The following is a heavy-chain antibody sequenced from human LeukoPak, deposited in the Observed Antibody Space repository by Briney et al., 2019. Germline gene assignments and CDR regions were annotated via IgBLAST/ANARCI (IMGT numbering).Heavy chain of an antibody. CDR1: GFTFSSYG. J-gene: IGHJ6*03. CDR2: IRYDGSNK. CDR3: AKDQRRGSRDDYMDV. Sequence: TGGSLRLSCAASGFTFSSYGMHWVRQAPGKGLEWVAFIRYDGSNKYYADSVKGRFTISRDNSKNTLYLQMNSLRAEDTAVYYCAKDQRRGSRDDYMDVWGKGTTVTVSS. V-gene: IGHV3-30*02. D-gene: IGHD3-10*01.